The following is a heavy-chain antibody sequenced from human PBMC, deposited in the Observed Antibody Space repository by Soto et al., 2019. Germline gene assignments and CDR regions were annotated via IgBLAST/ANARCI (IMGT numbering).Heavy chain of an antibody. CDR3: ARELAGKTLYGMDV. D-gene: IGHD6-19*01. CDR1: GYTFPVSY. J-gene: IGHJ6*02. V-gene: IGHV1-2*02. CDR2: INPNSGDT. Sequence: QVQLVQSGAEVKKPGASVKVSCETSGYTFPVSYTHWLRQAPGQGLEWMGWINPNSGDTNYAHKFEGRVTMTRDSSAGTAYMELSGLRSDDTAVYFCARELAGKTLYGMDVWGQGTTVTVSS.